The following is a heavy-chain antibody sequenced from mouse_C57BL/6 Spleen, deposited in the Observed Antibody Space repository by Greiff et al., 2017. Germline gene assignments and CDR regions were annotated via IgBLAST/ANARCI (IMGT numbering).Heavy chain of an antibody. CDR3: AREEDYYGSGRWYFDV. CDR2: INPNNGGT. D-gene: IGHD1-1*01. V-gene: IGHV1-26*01. Sequence: VQLQQSGPELVKPGASVKISCKASGYTFTDYYMDWVKQSHGKSLEWIGDINPNNGGTSYNQKFKGKATLTVDKSSSTAYMELRSLTSEDSAVYYCAREEDYYGSGRWYFDVWGTGTTVTVSS. J-gene: IGHJ1*03. CDR1: GYTFTDYY.